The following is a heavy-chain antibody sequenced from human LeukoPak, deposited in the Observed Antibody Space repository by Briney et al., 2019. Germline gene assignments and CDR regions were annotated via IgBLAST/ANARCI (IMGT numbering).Heavy chain of an antibody. J-gene: IGHJ4*02. Sequence: PGGSLRLSCAASGFTLSSYGMYWVRQAPGKGLEWVAVIWYDGSKEYLADSVKGRFTISRDNSKNTLYLQMSDLRAEDTAVYYCARVIGWSLFDCWGQGTLVTVSS. CDR3: ARVIGWSLFDC. CDR2: IWYDGSKE. V-gene: IGHV3-33*01. D-gene: IGHD2-15*01. CDR1: GFTLSSYG.